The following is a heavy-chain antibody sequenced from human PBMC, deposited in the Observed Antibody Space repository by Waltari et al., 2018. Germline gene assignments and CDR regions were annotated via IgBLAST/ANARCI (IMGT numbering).Heavy chain of an antibody. CDR1: GYTFINYG. CDR3: ARDRQCAY. Sequence: QVQLVQSGAEVKKPGASVKVSCKASGYTFINYGITWVRQAPGQGLEWMGWISPNSGNTNYAQKLQGRVTLTTDTSTSTAYMELRSLRSDDTAVYYCARDRQCAYWGQGTLLTVSS. D-gene: IGHD6-19*01. V-gene: IGHV1-18*04. CDR2: ISPNSGNT. J-gene: IGHJ4*01.